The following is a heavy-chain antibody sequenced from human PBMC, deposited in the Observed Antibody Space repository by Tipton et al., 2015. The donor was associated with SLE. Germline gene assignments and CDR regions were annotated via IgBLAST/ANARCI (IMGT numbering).Heavy chain of an antibody. Sequence: SLRLSCAASGFTFSSYWMSWVRQAPGKGLEWVANIKQDGSEKYYVDSVKGRFTISRDNAKNSLYLQMNSLRAEDTAVYYCARDVSSRYDFWSGYSYWGQGTLVTVSS. CDR1: GFTFSSYW. V-gene: IGHV3-7*01. CDR2: IKQDGSEK. J-gene: IGHJ4*02. D-gene: IGHD3-3*01. CDR3: ARDVSSRYDFWSGYSY.